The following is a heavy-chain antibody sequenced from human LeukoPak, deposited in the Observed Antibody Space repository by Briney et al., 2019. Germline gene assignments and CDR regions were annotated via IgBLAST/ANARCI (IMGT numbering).Heavy chain of an antibody. CDR2: ISNDGGTT. CDR1: GFTFSSYA. CDR3: AKHPGYSSGPEYFQH. J-gene: IGHJ1*01. Sequence: GRSLRLSCAASGFTFSSYAMHWVRQAPGKGPEWVAVISNDGGTTFYADSVKGRFTISRDNSKNTLYLQMNSLRAEDTAVYYCAKHPGYSSGPEYFQHWGQGTLVTVSS. D-gene: IGHD6-19*01. V-gene: IGHV3-30-3*02.